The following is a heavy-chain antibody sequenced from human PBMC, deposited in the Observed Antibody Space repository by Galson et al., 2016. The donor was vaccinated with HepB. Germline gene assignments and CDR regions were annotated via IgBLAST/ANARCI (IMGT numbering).Heavy chain of an antibody. CDR2: ISGGSDNT. Sequence: SLRLSCAASGFKFDDYGMTWVRQAPGKGLEWVSSISGGSDNTFYADSVQGRFTISRDDSTHSVYLEMNSLRADDTALYYCARIRVGATAFPFYCWGQGTLVTVSS. D-gene: IGHD3-3*02. V-gene: IGHV3-23*01. CDR3: ARIRVGATAFPFYC. CDR1: GFKFDDYG. J-gene: IGHJ4*02.